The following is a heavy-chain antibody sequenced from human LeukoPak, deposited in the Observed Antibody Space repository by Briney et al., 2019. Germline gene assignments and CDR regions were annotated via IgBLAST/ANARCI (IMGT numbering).Heavy chain of an antibody. D-gene: IGHD1-26*01. J-gene: IGHJ6*02. CDR3: ARRAERYYYYAMDV. CDR2: INHSGST. V-gene: IGHV4-34*01. Sequence: TSETLSLTCAVYGGSFGGYYWSWIRQPPGKGLEWIGEINHSGSTNYNPSLKSRVTISVDTSKNQFSLNLRSVTAADTAVYYCARRAERYYYYAMDVWGQGTTVTASS. CDR1: GGSFGGYY.